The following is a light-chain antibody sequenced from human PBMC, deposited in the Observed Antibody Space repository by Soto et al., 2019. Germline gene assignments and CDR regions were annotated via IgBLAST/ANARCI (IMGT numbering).Light chain of an antibody. Sequence: EIVLTQSPGTLSLSPGERATLSCRASQSVTSSYLAWYQRKPGQAPRLLIFAASTRATGIPDRFSGSGSGTDFTLTISRLEPEDFALEYCQQYGSTPPTFGQGTKVEIK. J-gene: IGKJ2*01. CDR2: AAS. CDR3: QQYGSTPPT. CDR1: QSVTSSY. V-gene: IGKV3-20*01.